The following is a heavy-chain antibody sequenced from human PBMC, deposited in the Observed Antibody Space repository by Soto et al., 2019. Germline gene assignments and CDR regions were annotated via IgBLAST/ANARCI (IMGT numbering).Heavy chain of an antibody. CDR2: VYHTGTT. CDR3: ARPHYSSSSHFDY. Sequence: QLQLQESGPGLVKPSETLSLTCTVSGGFIGSSTYYWSWIRQPPGKGLEWIGSVYHTGTTYYNPSLKSPVTISVDTSKNQFSLKLTSVTAADTAVYYCARPHYSSSSHFDYWGQGTLVTVSS. CDR1: GGFIGSSTYY. D-gene: IGHD6-6*01. J-gene: IGHJ4*02. V-gene: IGHV4-39*01.